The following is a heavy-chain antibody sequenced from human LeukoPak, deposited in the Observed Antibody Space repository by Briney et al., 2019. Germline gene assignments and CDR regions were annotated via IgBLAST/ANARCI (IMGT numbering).Heavy chain of an antibody. CDR1: GGSISSSDYY. J-gene: IGHJ3*02. V-gene: IGHV4-39*07. CDR2: IYYTGSS. D-gene: IGHD7-27*01. CDR3: ARGPLGAFDI. Sequence: SETLSLTCTVSGGSISSSDYYWGWIRQPPGKGLEWIGNIYYTGSSSYNPSLKSRVTISVDTSKNQFSLQLSSVTAADTAVYYCARGPLGAFDIWGQGTTVTVSS.